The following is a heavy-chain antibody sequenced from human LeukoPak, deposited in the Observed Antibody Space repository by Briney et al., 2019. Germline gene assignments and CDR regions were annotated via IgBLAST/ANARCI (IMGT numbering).Heavy chain of an antibody. CDR2: IYYTGTT. CDR1: GDYMISYF. D-gene: IGHD2-15*01. J-gene: IGHJ6*03. CDR3: ARLLPNTLPGLPYNYHYLDV. Sequence: SETLFLTCTVSGDYMISYFWSWIRQLPGKGLEWIGYIYYTGTTNNNPSLRSRVIISVDTSRKQFSLRLNSVTAADTAVYYCARLLPNTLPGLPYNYHYLDVWGKGTTVAVSS. V-gene: IGHV4-59*01.